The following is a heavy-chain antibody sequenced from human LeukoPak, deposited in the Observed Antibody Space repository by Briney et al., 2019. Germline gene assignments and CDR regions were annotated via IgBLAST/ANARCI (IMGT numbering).Heavy chain of an antibody. CDR3: AKAANSYSSSSHMDV. Sequence: GGSLRLSCAASGFTFDDYAMHWVRQAPGKGLEWVSLISWDVGSTYYADSVKGRFTISRDNSKNSLYLQMNSLRAEDTALYYCAKAANSYSSSSHMDVWGKGTTVTVSS. CDR1: GFTFDDYA. D-gene: IGHD6-6*01. CDR2: ISWDVGST. J-gene: IGHJ6*03. V-gene: IGHV3-43D*03.